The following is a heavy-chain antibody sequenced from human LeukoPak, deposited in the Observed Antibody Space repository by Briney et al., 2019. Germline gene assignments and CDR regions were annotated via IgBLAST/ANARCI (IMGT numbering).Heavy chain of an antibody. D-gene: IGHD2-15*01. V-gene: IGHV1-24*01. CDR2: FDPEDGET. Sequence: ASVKVSCKVSGYTLTELSMHWVRQAPGKGLEWMGGFDPEDGETIYAQKFQGRVTMTEDTSTDTAYMELSSLRSEDTAVYYCARFGYCSGGSCYVETGYYYYGMDVWGQGTTVTVSS. CDR3: ARFGYCSGGSCYVETGYYYYGMDV. J-gene: IGHJ6*02. CDR1: GYTLTELS.